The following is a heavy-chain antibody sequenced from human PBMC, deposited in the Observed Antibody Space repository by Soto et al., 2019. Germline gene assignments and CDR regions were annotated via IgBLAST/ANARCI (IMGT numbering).Heavy chain of an antibody. CDR2: ISPYNGDT. D-gene: IGHD6-25*01. CDR1: GNTFASYG. V-gene: IGHV1-18*01. Sequence: ASVKVSCKASGNTFASYGISWVRQAPGQGLEWMGWISPYNGDTEYSQKLQDRLTMTTDTSASTAYVELRNLRSDDTAVYYCARLPESYFYYYGMDVWGQGTTVTVSS. J-gene: IGHJ6*02. CDR3: ARLPESYFYYYGMDV.